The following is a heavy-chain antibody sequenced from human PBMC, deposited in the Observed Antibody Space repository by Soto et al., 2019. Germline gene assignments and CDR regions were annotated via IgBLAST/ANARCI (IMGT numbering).Heavy chain of an antibody. CDR3: ARGLGWLRGPFDC. Sequence: EVKLVESGGGLVQPGGSLRLSCAASGFSLSTYSMNLVRQAPGKGLEWLSYISSSTKTIFYADSVKGRFTISRDSANNSLKLQMNSLRDEDTAVYFCARGLGWLRGPFDCWGQGTLVAVSP. CDR1: GFSLSTYS. CDR2: ISSSTKTI. D-gene: IGHD2-21*01. V-gene: IGHV3-48*02. J-gene: IGHJ4*02.